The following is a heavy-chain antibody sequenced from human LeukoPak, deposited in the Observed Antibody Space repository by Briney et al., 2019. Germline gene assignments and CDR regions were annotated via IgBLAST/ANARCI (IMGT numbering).Heavy chain of an antibody. Sequence: ASVKVSCKASGYTFTGYYMHWVRQAPGQGLEWMGWINPNSGGTNYAQEFQGRVTMTRDTSISTAYMELSRLRSDDTAVYYCARDTVLLWFGDPSGWFDPWGQGTLVTVSS. J-gene: IGHJ5*02. CDR1: GYTFTGYY. CDR3: ARDTVLLWFGDPSGWFDP. V-gene: IGHV1-2*02. D-gene: IGHD3-10*01. CDR2: INPNSGGT.